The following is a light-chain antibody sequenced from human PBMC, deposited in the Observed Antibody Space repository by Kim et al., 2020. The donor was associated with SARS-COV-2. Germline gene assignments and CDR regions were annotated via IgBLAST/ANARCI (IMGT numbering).Light chain of an antibody. CDR3: QQYNNWPPT. CDR2: GAS. Sequence: VSPGDRPTLSCRASQSVRSNLAWYQQKPGQAPRLLMYGASIRATGFPARFSGSGSGTEFTLTISSLQSEDFAVYSCQQYNNWPPTFGQGTKVDIK. V-gene: IGKV3-15*01. CDR1: QSVRSN. J-gene: IGKJ1*01.